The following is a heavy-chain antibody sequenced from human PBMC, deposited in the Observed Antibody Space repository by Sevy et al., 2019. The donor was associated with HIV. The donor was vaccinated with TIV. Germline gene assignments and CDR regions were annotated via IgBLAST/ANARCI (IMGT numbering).Heavy chain of an antibody. V-gene: IGHV4-59*01. J-gene: IGHJ6*02. Sequence: SETLSLTCIVSGGSISSYYWSWIRQPPRKGLEWIGYIYNSGSTNYNPSLKSRVSISVDTSKNQFSLKLRSVTAADTAVYYCARGSTFSRSYYYYHGMDVWGQRTTVTVSS. CDR1: GGSISSYY. D-gene: IGHD2-2*01. CDR2: IYNSGST. CDR3: ARGSTFSRSYYYYHGMDV.